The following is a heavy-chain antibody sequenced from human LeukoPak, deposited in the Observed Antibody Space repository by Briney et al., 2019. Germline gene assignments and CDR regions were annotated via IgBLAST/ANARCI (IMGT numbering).Heavy chain of an antibody. CDR3: ASTGGTYYFDY. J-gene: IGHJ4*02. D-gene: IGHD3-16*01. Sequence: SETLSLTCSVSGGSISSFYWSWIWQPPGKGLEWIGYIYYTGSTNYNPSLKSRVTISVDTSKNQFSLKLSSVTAADTAVYYCASTGGTYYFDYWGQGTLVTVSS. CDR2: IYYTGST. V-gene: IGHV4-59*12. CDR1: GGSISSFY.